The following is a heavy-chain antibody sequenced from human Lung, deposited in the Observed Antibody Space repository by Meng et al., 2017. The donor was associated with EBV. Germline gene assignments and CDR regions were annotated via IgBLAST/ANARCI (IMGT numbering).Heavy chain of an antibody. CDR1: GGSFNDYF. V-gene: IGHV4-34*12. CDR2: IIHSGTT. D-gene: IGHD1-20*01. J-gene: IGHJ5*02. Sequence: QVQLNQWGAGLLKSSVTLSLPCTVSGGSFNDYFWNWIRQRPGKGLEWIGGIIHSGTTNYNPSLKSRVTISVDTSQNQFSLQLTSVTAADTAIYYCAREWGHSDNWYNYFDPWGQGTLVTVSS. CDR3: AREWGHSDNWYNYFDP.